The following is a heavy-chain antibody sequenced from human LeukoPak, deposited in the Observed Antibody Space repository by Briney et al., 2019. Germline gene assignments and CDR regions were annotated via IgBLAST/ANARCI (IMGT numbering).Heavy chain of an antibody. CDR1: GGSFSGYY. J-gene: IGHJ4*02. Sequence: SETLSLTCAVYGGSFSGYYWSWIRQPPGKGLEWIGEINHSGSTNYNPSLKSRVTISVDTSKNQFSLRLSSVTAADTAVYYCARSITIFGVGLPDYWGQGTLVTVSS. CDR2: INHSGST. CDR3: ARSITIFGVGLPDY. V-gene: IGHV4-34*01. D-gene: IGHD3-3*01.